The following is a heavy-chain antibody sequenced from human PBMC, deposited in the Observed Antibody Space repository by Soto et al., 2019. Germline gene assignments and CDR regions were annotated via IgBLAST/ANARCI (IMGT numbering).Heavy chain of an antibody. CDR2: FDPEEGNT. D-gene: IGHD1-26*01. Sequence: QVQLVQSGAEVKKPGASVKVSCKVSGYTLSELFVHWVRQAPGKGLEWLGGFDPEEGNTIYAQNFRGRVTMTDDTSTDTAHMELSRLRSDDTAVYSCATGFPQWELLQYWGQGTLLTVSS. J-gene: IGHJ4*02. V-gene: IGHV1-24*01. CDR1: GYTLSELF. CDR3: ATGFPQWELLQY.